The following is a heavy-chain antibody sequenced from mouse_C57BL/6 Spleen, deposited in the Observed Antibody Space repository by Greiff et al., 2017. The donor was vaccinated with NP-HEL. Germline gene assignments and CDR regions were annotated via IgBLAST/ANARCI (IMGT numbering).Heavy chain of an antibody. CDR3: TKKFAY. V-gene: IGHV14-4*01. CDR2: IDPENGDT. CDR1: GFNIKDDY. Sequence: EVKLQESGAELVRPGASVKLSCTASGFNIKDDYMHRVKQRPEQGLEWIGWIDPENGDTEYASKFQGKATITADTSSNTAYLQLSSLTSEDTAVYYCTKKFAYWGQGTLVTVSA. J-gene: IGHJ3*01.